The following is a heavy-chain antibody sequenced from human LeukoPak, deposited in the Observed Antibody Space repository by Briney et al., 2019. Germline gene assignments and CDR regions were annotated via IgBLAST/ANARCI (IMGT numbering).Heavy chain of an antibody. J-gene: IGHJ4*02. V-gene: IGHV4-4*09. D-gene: IGHD1-1*01. Sequence: SETLSLTCTVSGGSISSYYWSWIRQPPGKGLEWIGYIYTSGSTNYNPSLKSRVTISVDTSKNQFSLKLSSVTAADTAVYYCANKNWNYVDYWGQGTLVTVSS. CDR3: ANKNWNYVDY. CDR1: GGSISSYY. CDR2: IYTSGST.